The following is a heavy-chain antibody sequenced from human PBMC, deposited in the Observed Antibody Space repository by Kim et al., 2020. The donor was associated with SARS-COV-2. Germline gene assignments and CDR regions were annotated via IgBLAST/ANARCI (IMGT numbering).Heavy chain of an antibody. CDR3: AKAVLRVVNYYYYGMDV. D-gene: IGHD3-10*01. CDR1: GFTFNTYG. CDR2: ISYDGSNK. J-gene: IGHJ6*02. V-gene: IGHV3-30*18. Sequence: GGSLRLSCAASGFTFNTYGMYWVRQAPGKGLEWVAVISYDGSNKYYADSVKGRFTISRDHSKNTLYLQMNSLRAEDTAVYYCAKAVLRVVNYYYYGMDVWGQGTTVTVSS.